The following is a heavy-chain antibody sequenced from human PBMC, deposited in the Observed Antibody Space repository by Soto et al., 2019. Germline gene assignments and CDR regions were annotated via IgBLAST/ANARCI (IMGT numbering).Heavy chain of an antibody. CDR3: SKVRIVVVPAAPDY. CDR2: ISGSGGST. CDR1: GFTFSSYA. J-gene: IGHJ4*02. D-gene: IGHD2-2*01. V-gene: IGHV3-23*01. Sequence: PGGSLRLSCAASGFTFSSYAMSWVRQAPGKGLEWVSAISGSGGSTYYADSVKGRFTISRDNSKNTLYLQMNSLRAEDTAVYYCSKVRIVVVPAAPDYWGQGTLVTVSS.